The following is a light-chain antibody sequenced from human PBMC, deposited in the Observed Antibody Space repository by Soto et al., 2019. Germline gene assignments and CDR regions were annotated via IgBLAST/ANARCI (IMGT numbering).Light chain of an antibody. Sequence: EIVMTQSPATLSVSPGERVTLSCRASQSVSSNLAWYQQKPGQAPRLLIYGASTRATGIPARFSGSGSGTEFTLTISSLQSEDFAVYYCQQYSDWPRTFGQGTTVEIK. CDR1: QSVSSN. CDR2: GAS. V-gene: IGKV3-15*01. CDR3: QQYSDWPRT. J-gene: IGKJ1*01.